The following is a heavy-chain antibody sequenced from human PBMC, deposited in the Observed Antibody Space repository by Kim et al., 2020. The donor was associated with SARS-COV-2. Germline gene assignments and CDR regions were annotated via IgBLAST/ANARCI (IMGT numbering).Heavy chain of an antibody. V-gene: IGHV4-39*01. J-gene: IGHJ3*02. CDR1: GGSISSSSYY. Sequence: SETLSLTCTVSGGSISSSSYYWGWIRPPPGKGLEWFGSLSYSATTYYTPSLRSRVTIFVATSQNQVPLTLSSVTAAASAADYVGRLGVVVTDLYIWG. CDR2: LSYSATT. D-gene: IGHD2-21*02. CDR3: GRLGVVVTDLYI.